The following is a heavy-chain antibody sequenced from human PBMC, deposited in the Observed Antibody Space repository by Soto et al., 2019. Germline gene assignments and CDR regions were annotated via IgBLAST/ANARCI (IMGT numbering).Heavy chain of an antibody. Sequence: QVQLQGSDPRLLKPSETLSLTCTVSGASATSYYWSWIRQPAGKGLDWIGRIYTSGNTDYNPSLKSRVTLSLETSQNQVSLKLSSVTAADTAIYYCARDGVGPHGMDVWGQGTTVTVSS. CDR2: IYTSGNT. CDR3: ARDGVGPHGMDV. D-gene: IGHD2-8*01. V-gene: IGHV4-4*07. CDR1: GASATSYY. J-gene: IGHJ6*02.